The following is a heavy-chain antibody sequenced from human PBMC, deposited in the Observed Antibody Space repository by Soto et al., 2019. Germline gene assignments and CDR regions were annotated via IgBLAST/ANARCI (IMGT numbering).Heavy chain of an antibody. CDR1: GDSVSSNSAA. J-gene: IGHJ5*02. Sequence: LSQTLSLTCAISGDSVSSNSAAWNWIRQSPSRGLEWLGRTYYRSKWYNDYAVSVKSRITINPDTSKNQFSLQLNSVTPEDTAVYYCAKQYVLRFLEWSPTGDWFNPWGQGTLVTVSS. CDR2: TYYRSKWYN. V-gene: IGHV6-1*01. CDR3: AKQYVLRFLEWSPTGDWFNP. D-gene: IGHD3-3*01.